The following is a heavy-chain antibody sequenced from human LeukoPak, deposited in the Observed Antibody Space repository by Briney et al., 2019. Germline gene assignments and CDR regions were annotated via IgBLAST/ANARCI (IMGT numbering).Heavy chain of an antibody. CDR2: ISSSSSCI. CDR1: GFTFSSYS. CDR3: AGTKPPEYYYDSSGYRTDY. Sequence: PGGSLRLSCAASGFTFSSYSMNRVRQAPGKGLEWVSSISSSSSCIYYADSVKGRFTISRDNAKNSLYLQMNSLRAEDTAVYYCAGTKPPEYYYDSSGYRTDYWGQGTLVTVSS. J-gene: IGHJ4*02. V-gene: IGHV3-21*01. D-gene: IGHD3-22*01.